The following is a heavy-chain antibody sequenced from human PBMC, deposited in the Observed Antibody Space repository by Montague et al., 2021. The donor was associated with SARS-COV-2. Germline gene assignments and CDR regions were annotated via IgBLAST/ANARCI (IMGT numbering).Heavy chain of an antibody. V-gene: IGHV4-34*01. D-gene: IGHD6-13*01. CDR2: ITHSGST. CDR3: ARGWYSRSCYGTKYYFDY. CDR1: GGSFSGYY. J-gene: IGHJ4*02. Sequence: SETLSLTCAVYGGSFSGYYWSWIRQPPGKGLEWIGEITHSGSTNYNPSLKSRVTISLDTSTNQFSLKLSSVTAADTAVYYCARGWYSRSCYGTKYYFDYWGQGTLVTVSS.